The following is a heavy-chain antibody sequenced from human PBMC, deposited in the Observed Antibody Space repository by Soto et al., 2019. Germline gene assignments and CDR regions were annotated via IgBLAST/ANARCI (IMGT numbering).Heavy chain of an antibody. CDR2: IIPIFGTA. CDR3: ARGSSQLDYYYYGMDV. J-gene: IGHJ6*02. V-gene: IGHV1-69*13. CDR1: GGTFSSYA. D-gene: IGHD2-2*01. Sequence: AASVKVSCKASGGTFSSYAISWVRQAPGQGLEWMGGIIPIFGTANYAQKFEGRVTITADESTSTAYMELSSLRSEDTAVYYCARGSSQLDYYYYGMDVWGQGTTVTVSS.